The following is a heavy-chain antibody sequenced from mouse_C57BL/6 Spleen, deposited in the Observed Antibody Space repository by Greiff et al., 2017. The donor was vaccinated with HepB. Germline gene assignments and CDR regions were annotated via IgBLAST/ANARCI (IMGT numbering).Heavy chain of an antibody. D-gene: IGHD2-4*01. Sequence: EVQLQQSGPELVKPGASVKMSCKASGYTFTDYNMHWVKQSHGKSLEWIGYINPNNGGTSYNQKFKGKATLTVNKSSSTAYMELRSLTSEDSAVYYCARSALYYDYSWFAYWGQGTLVTVSA. V-gene: IGHV1-22*01. CDR3: ARSALYYDYSWFAY. J-gene: IGHJ3*01. CDR1: GYTFTDYN. CDR2: INPNNGGT.